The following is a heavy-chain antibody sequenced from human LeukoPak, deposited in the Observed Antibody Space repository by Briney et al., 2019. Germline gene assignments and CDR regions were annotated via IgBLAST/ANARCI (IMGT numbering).Heavy chain of an antibody. D-gene: IGHD3-22*01. CDR1: GYTFTGYY. V-gene: IGHV1-2*02. J-gene: IGHJ6*02. CDR3: ANILDRYYDSSGYYADYYGMDV. Sequence: GASVKVSCKASGYTFTGYYMHWVRQAPGQGLEWMGWINPNSGGTNYAQKFQGRVTMTRDTSISTAYMELSRLRSDDTAVYYCANILDRYYDSSGYYADYYGMDVWGQGTTVTVSS. CDR2: INPNSGGT.